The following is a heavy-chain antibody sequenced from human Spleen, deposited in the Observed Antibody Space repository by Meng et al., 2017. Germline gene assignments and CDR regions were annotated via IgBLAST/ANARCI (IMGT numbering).Heavy chain of an antibody. CDR1: GFTFGDYA. V-gene: IGHV3-48*03. CDR3: ARRLWFDY. J-gene: IGHJ4*02. CDR2: ISSSGSTI. Sequence: GESLKISCTASGFTFGDYAMNWVRQAPGKGLEWVSYISSSGSTIYYADSVKGRSTISRDNAKNSLYLQMNSLRAEDTAVYYCARRLWFDYWGQGTLVTVSS. D-gene: IGHD5-18*01.